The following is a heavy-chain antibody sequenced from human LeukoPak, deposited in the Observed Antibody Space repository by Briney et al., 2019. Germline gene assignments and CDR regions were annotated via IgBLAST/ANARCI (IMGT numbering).Heavy chain of an antibody. CDR3: ARIRDEYGGYDRWFDP. CDR2: IWYDGSNK. J-gene: IGHJ5*02. Sequence: GGSLRLSCAASGVTFSSYGMHWVRQAPGKGLEWVAVIWYDGSNKYYADSVKGRFTISRDNSKNTLYLQMNSLRAEDTAVYYCARIRDEYGGYDRWFDPWGQGTLVTVSS. D-gene: IGHD5-12*01. V-gene: IGHV3-33*01. CDR1: GVTFSSYG.